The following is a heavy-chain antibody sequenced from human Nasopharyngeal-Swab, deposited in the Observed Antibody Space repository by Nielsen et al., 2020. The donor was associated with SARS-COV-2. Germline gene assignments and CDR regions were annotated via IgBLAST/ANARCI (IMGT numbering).Heavy chain of an antibody. Sequence: SGVSGFTFSNYAMNWVRQAPGKGLEWVSGISGSGGTIYYVDSVKGRFTISRENYRNSLYLHMSNLRAEDTAIYYCAKGYSSGWVPYAYWGQGPLVTVSS. CDR2: ISGSGGTI. CDR3: AKGYSSGWVPYAY. CDR1: GFTFSNYA. D-gene: IGHD6-19*01. V-gene: IGHV3-23*02. J-gene: IGHJ4*02.